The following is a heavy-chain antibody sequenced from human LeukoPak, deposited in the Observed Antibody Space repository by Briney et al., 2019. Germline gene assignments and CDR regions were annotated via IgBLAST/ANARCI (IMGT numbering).Heavy chain of an antibody. V-gene: IGHV3-23*01. D-gene: IGHD3-10*01. CDR2: ISGSGGST. CDR1: GYTFSSYG. J-gene: IGHJ4*02. CDR3: AIGKDGSGSPFDY. Sequence: GGSLRLSCADSGYTFSSYGMSWVRQAPGKGLEWVSAISGSGGSTYYADSVKGRFTISRDNSKNTLYLQMNSLRAEDTAVYYCAIGKDGSGSPFDYWGQGTLVTVSS.